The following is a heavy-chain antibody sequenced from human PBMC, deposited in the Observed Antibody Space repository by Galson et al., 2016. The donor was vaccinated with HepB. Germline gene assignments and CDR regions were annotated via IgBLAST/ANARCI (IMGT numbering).Heavy chain of an antibody. D-gene: IGHD3-16*01. CDR3: AKMSHDWGGYFEN. V-gene: IGHV3-9*01. Sequence: SLRLSCAASGFTFDNFAMHWVRQAPGKGLEWVSGISWNSGIIIYADSVKGRFTISRDDAKNSLFLHMTSLRVEDTALYYCAKMSHDWGGYFENWGRGSLVSVSS. CDR2: ISWNSGII. CDR1: GFTFDNFA. J-gene: IGHJ4*03.